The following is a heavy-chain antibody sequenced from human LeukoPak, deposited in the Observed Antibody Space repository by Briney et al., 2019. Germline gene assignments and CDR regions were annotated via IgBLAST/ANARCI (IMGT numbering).Heavy chain of an antibody. Sequence: ASVKVSCKASGYTFTGYYMHWVRQAPGQGLGWMGWINPNSGGTNYAQKFQGRVTMTRDTSISTAYMELSRLRSDDTAVYYCASRSSTSTMGFDPWGQGTLVTVSS. CDR3: ASRSSTSTMGFDP. V-gene: IGHV1-2*02. J-gene: IGHJ5*02. CDR2: INPNSGGT. D-gene: IGHD2-2*01. CDR1: GYTFTGYY.